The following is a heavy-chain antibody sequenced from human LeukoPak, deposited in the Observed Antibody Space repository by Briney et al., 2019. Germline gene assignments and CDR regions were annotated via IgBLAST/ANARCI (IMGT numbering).Heavy chain of an antibody. CDR1: GFTFSSYG. CDR3: ARVGGANYSSSWYVDAFDI. Sequence: PGGSLRLSCAASGFTFSSYGMSWVRQAPGKGLEWVSLIYSGGSTYYADSVKGRFTISRDNAKNSLYLQMNSLRAEDTAVYYCARVGGANYSSSWYVDAFDIWGQGTMVTVSS. J-gene: IGHJ3*02. V-gene: IGHV3-66*01. D-gene: IGHD6-13*01. CDR2: IYSGGST.